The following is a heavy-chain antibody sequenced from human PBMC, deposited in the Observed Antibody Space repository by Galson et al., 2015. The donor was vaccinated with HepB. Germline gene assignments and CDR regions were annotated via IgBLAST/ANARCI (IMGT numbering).Heavy chain of an antibody. CDR1: GYTFTSYA. V-gene: IGHV1-3*01. J-gene: IGHJ5*02. Sequence: SVKVSCKASGYTFTSYAMHWVRQAPGQRLEWMGWINAGNGNTKYSQKFQGRVTITRDTSASTAYMELSSLRSEDTAVYYCARGYASYDGGTPGWFDPWGQGTLVTVSS. CDR2: INAGNGNT. CDR3: ARGYASYDGGTPGWFDP. D-gene: IGHD4-23*01.